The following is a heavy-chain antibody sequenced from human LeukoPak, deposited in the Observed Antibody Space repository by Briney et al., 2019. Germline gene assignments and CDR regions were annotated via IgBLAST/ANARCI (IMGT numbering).Heavy chain of an antibody. Sequence: KPSETLSLTCTVSGVSISSSSYFWVWIRQPPGKGLEWIGSIYYSGSTYYNPSLKSRVTISVDTSKTQFSLKLSSVTAADTAVYYCARYGSGSYLDPNVIDYWGQGTLVTVSS. CDR2: IYYSGST. V-gene: IGHV4-39*07. CDR1: GVSISSSSYF. CDR3: ARYGSGSYLDPNVIDY. J-gene: IGHJ4*02. D-gene: IGHD1-26*01.